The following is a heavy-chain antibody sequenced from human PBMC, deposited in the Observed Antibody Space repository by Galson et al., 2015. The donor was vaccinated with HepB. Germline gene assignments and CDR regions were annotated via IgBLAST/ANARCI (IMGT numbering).Heavy chain of an antibody. J-gene: IGHJ3*02. D-gene: IGHD2-2*02. Sequence: SLRLSCAASGFILCSYAMHWVRQAPGKGLEWVAVVSYDGSNKYYADSVKGRFTISRDNSKNTLYLQMNSLRAEDTAVYYCARDLFLVPAAIRGAFDIWGQGTMVTVSS. CDR1: GFILCSYA. CDR3: ARDLFLVPAAIRGAFDI. V-gene: IGHV3-30-3*01. CDR2: VSYDGSNK.